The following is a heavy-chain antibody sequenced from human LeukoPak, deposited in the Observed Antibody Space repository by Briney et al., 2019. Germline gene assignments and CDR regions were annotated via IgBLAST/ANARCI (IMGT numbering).Heavy chain of an antibody. D-gene: IGHD3-22*01. CDR3: ARANYYDTSGYSRGAFDI. J-gene: IGHJ3*02. CDR2: IYTTGTT. CDR1: GGSITSPSYY. V-gene: IGHV4-61*02. Sequence: SETLSLTCTVSGGSITSPSYYWSWIRQPAGKGLEWIGRIYTTGTTNYNPSLKSRVTMSVDTSKNQFSLKLSSVTAADTAFYYCARANYYDTSGYSRGAFDIWGQGTMVTVSS.